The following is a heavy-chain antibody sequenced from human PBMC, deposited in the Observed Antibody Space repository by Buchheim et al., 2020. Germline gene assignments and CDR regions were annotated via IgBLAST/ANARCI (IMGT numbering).Heavy chain of an antibody. J-gene: IGHJ5*02. D-gene: IGHD1-7*01. CDR3: ARDVHWNFWT. CDR2: ISISNTI. V-gene: IGHV3-48*03. CDR1: GSSFSSYE. Sequence: EVQLVESGGGLVQPGGSLTLSCVASGSSFSSYEMNWVRRAPGKGLEWVSYISISNTIYYADSVRGRFTVSRDNAKKSLFLQMNSLRTEDTAIYYCARDVHWNFWTWGQGTL.